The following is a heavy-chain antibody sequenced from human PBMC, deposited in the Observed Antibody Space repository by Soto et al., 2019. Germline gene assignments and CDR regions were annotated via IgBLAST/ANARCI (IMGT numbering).Heavy chain of an antibody. J-gene: IGHJ4*02. Sequence: PGGSLRLSCAASGCSFSIFAMSWVRQAPGKGLEWVSLIGGTGTITHYSDSVKGRFTISRDNSKNTLYLQMNSLRAEDTAVYYCAKHIVAGQWLFDNWGQGSLVTVSS. CDR2: IGGTGTIT. CDR3: AKHIVAGQWLFDN. CDR1: GCSFSIFA. D-gene: IGHD3-22*01. V-gene: IGHV3-23*01.